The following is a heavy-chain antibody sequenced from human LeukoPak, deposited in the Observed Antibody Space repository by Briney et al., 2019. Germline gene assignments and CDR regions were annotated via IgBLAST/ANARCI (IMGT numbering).Heavy chain of an antibody. J-gene: IGHJ4*02. CDR2: ISAYNGNT. D-gene: IGHD3-16*02. V-gene: IGHV1-18*01. CDR3: ARTYYDYVWGSYRPYYFDY. Sequence: ASVKVSCKASGYTFTSYGIGWVRQAPGQGLEWMGWISAYNGNTNYAQKLQGRVTMTTDTSTSTAYMELRSLRSDDTAVYYCARTYYDYVWGSYRPYYFDYWGQGTLVTVSS. CDR1: GYTFTSYG.